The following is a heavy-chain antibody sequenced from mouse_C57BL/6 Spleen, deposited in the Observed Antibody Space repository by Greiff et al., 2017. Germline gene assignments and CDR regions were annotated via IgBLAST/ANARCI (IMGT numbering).Heavy chain of an antibody. V-gene: IGHV1-78*01. CDR3: ADYYGSSYDWYFDV. J-gene: IGHJ1*03. Sequence: VQRVESDAELVKPGASVKISCKVSGYTFTDHTIHWMKQRPEQGLEWIGYIYPRDGSTKYNEKFKGKATLTADKSSSTAYMQLNSLTSEDSAVYFCADYYGSSYDWYFDVWGTGTTVTVSS. CDR2: IYPRDGST. D-gene: IGHD1-1*01. CDR1: GYTFTDHT.